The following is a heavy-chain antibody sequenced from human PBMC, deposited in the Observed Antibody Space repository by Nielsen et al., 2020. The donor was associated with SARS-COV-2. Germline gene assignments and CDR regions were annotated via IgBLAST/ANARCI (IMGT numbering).Heavy chain of an antibody. D-gene: IGHD5-24*01. CDR3: AREGRDLPLDY. V-gene: IGHV3-11*05. Sequence: GESLKISCGASGFTFSDYYMSWIRQAPGKGLKWISYIRSGSTYTNYADSVKGRFTISRDDAKNSLYLQMNSLRAEDTAVYYCAREGRDLPLDYWGQGVLVTVSS. J-gene: IGHJ4*02. CDR1: GFTFSDYY. CDR2: IRSGSTYT.